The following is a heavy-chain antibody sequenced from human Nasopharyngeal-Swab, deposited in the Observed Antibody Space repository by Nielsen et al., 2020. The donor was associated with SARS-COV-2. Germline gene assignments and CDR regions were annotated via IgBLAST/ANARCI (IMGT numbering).Heavy chain of an antibody. CDR1: GYSFTSYW. V-gene: IGHV5-51*01. Sequence: GESLKISCQGSGYSFTSYWIGWVRQMHGKGLEWVGSIYPGNSDTRYSPAFHGRVTISADKSINTAYLQWTSLRASDTAVYYCARRAARDGYNYEVDPWGQGTLVTVSS. CDR2: IYPGNSDT. CDR3: ARRAARDGYNYEVDP. J-gene: IGHJ5*02. D-gene: IGHD5-24*01.